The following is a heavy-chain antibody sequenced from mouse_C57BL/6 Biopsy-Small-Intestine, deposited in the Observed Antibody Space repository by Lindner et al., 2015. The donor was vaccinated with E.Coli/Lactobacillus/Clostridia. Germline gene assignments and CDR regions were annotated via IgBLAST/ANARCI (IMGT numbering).Heavy chain of an antibody. CDR2: ISSGSSTI. Sequence: VQLQESGGGLVKPGGSLKLSCAASGFTFSDYGMHWVRQAPEKGLEWVAYISSGSSTIYYADTVKGRFTISRDNAKNTLFLQMTSLRSEDTAMYYCAIYYGNLGGAMDYWGQGTSVTVPS. CDR1: GFTFSDYG. V-gene: IGHV5-17*01. D-gene: IGHD2-1*01. CDR3: AIYYGNLGGAMDY. J-gene: IGHJ4*01.